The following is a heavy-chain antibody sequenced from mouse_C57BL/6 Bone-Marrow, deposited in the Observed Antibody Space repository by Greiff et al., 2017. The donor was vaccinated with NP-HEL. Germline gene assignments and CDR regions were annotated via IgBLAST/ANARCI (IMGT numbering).Heavy chain of an antibody. Sequence: EVQGVESGGGLVKPGGSLKLSCAASGFTFSSYAMSWVRQTPEKRLEWVATISDGGSYTYYPDNVKGRFTISRDNAKNNLYLQMSHLKSEDTAMYYCARRLRFAYWGQGTLVTVSA. J-gene: IGHJ3*01. CDR2: ISDGGSYT. CDR3: ARRLRFAY. CDR1: GFTFSSYA. V-gene: IGHV5-4*01. D-gene: IGHD1-1*01.